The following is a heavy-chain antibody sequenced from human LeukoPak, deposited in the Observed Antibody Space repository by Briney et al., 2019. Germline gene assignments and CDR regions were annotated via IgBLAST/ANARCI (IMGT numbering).Heavy chain of an antibody. CDR3: ARAPRFNSYFDY. V-gene: IGHV3-74*01. D-gene: IGHD2/OR15-2a*01. CDR2: INSDGSST. J-gene: IGHJ4*02. Sequence: PGGSLRLSCAASGFTFSSYWMHWVRQAPGKGLVWVSRINSDGSSTNYADSVQGRITISRDNAKNTLYLQMSSLRAEDTAVYYCARAPRFNSYFDYWGQRTLVTVSS. CDR1: GFTFSSYW.